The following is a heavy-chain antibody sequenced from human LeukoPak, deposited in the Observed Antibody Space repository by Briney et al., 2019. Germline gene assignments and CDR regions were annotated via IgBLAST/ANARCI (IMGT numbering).Heavy chain of an antibody. CDR1: GYTFTGYY. D-gene: IGHD2-2*01. V-gene: IGHV1-2*02. CDR3: ARAVRGVVVPAAIGHYFDY. Sequence: GASVKVSCKASGYTFTGYYMHWVRQAPGQGLEWMGWINPNSGGTNYAQKFQGRVTMTRDTSISTAYMELSRLRSDDTAVYYCARAVRGVVVPAAIGHYFDYWGQGTLVTVSS. J-gene: IGHJ4*02. CDR2: INPNSGGT.